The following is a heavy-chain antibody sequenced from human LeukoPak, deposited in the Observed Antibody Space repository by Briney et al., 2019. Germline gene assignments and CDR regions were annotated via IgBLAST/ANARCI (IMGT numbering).Heavy chain of an antibody. J-gene: IGHJ4*02. CDR3: ASQSASYSSIYY. CDR2: IYYSGST. D-gene: IGHD6-13*01. Sequence: SETLSLTCTVSGGSISSSSYYWGWIRQPPGKGLEWIGSIYYSGSTYYNPSLKSRVTISVDTSKNQFSLKLSSVTAADTAVYYCASQSASYSSIYYWGQGTLVTVSS. CDR1: GGSISSSSYY. V-gene: IGHV4-39*01.